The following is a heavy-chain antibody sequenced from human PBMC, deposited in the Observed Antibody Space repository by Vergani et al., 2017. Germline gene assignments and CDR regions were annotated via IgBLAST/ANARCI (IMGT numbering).Heavy chain of an antibody. V-gene: IGHV3-21*01. J-gene: IGHJ3*02. Sequence: EVQLVESGGGLVKPGGSLRLSCAASGFTFSSYSMNWVRQAPGKGLEWVSSISSSSSYIHYSDSLKGRFTISRDNAKSSLYLQMNSLRAEDTAIYYCATGYNWNMDAFDIWGQGTMVTVSS. CDR2: ISSSSSYI. CDR1: GFTFSSYS. CDR3: ATGYNWNMDAFDI. D-gene: IGHD1/OR15-1a*01.